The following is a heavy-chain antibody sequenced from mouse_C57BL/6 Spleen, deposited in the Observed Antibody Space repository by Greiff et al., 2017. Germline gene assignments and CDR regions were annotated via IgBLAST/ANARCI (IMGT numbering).Heavy chain of an antibody. CDR3: ARSETSFDY. J-gene: IGHJ2*01. V-gene: IGHV1-7*01. Sequence: QVPLMESGAELAKPGASVKLSCKASGYTFTSYWMNWVKQRPGQGLEWIGYINPSSGYTKYNQKFKDKATLTADKSSSTASMQLSSLTYEDSAVYYCARSETSFDYWGQGTTLTVSS. CDR2: INPSSGYT. CDR1: GYTFTSYW.